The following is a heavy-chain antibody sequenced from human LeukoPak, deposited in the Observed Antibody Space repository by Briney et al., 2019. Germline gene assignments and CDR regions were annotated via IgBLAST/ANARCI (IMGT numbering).Heavy chain of an antibody. V-gene: IGHV4-39*07. D-gene: IGHD3-22*01. J-gene: IGHJ4*02. CDR2: IYYSGST. CDR3: ARDRYYDSSGYYYYFDY. CDR1: GGSISSSGYY. Sequence: PSETLSLTCTVSGGSISSSGYYWGWIRQSPGKGLEWIGSIYYSGSTYYNPSLKSRVTISVDTSKNQFSLKLSSVTAADTAVYYCARDRYYDSSGYYYYFDYWGQGTLVTVSS.